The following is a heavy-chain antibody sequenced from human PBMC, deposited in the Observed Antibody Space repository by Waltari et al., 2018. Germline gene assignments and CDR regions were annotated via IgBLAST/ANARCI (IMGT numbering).Heavy chain of an antibody. CDR3: ARRGGYYYGMDV. CDR2: IYSGGST. CDR1: GFTVSSNY. V-gene: IGHV3-53*01. Sequence: EVQLVESGGGLIQPGGCLRLSCAASGFTVSSNYMNWVRQAPGKGLEWVSVIYSGGSTDYADSVKGGLTISGDNSKNTLYLQMNSLRAEDTAVYYCARRGGYYYGMDVWGQGTTVTVSS. J-gene: IGHJ6*02.